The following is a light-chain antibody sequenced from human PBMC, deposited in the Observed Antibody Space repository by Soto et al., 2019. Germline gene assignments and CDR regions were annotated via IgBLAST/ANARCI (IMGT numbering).Light chain of an antibody. CDR2: DVT. Sequence: QSALTQPASVSGSPGQSITISCTGTSSDVGGFNHVSWYQQHPGKALKLMIYDVTNRPSGVSYRFSGSKSGNTASLTISGLQAEDEADYYCNSYTSSSTYVFGTGTKLTVL. V-gene: IGLV2-14*03. CDR1: SSDVGGFNH. CDR3: NSYTSSSTYV. J-gene: IGLJ1*01.